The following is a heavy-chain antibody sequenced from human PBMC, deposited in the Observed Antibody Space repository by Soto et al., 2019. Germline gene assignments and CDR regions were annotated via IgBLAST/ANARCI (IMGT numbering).Heavy chain of an antibody. J-gene: IGHJ6*02. V-gene: IGHV5-51*01. CDR3: ARSRGEQQLVLYYYYGMDV. D-gene: IGHD6-13*01. Sequence: PGESLKISCKGSGYSFTSYWIGWVRQMPGKGLEWMGIIYPGDSDTRYSPSFQGQVTISADKSISTAYLQWSSLKASDTAMYYCARSRGEQQLVLYYYYGMDVWGQGTTVTVSS. CDR2: IYPGDSDT. CDR1: GYSFTSYW.